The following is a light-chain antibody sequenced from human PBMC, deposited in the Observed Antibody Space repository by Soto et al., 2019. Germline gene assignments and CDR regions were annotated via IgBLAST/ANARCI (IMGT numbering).Light chain of an antibody. J-gene: IGKJ1*01. V-gene: IGKV1-39*01. CDR1: QSISSY. CDR2: AAS. Sequence: DIQMTQSPSSLSASVGDRVTITCRASQSISSYLNWYQQKPGKAPKLRIYAASSLQSGVPSRFSGSGAGTDFTLTSSSLQPEDFATYYCQQSYSTPRTFGQGTKVDIK. CDR3: QQSYSTPRT.